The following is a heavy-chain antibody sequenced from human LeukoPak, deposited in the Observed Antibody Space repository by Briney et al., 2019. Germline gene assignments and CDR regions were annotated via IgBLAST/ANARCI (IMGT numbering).Heavy chain of an antibody. Sequence: GGSLRLSCAASGFTFSSYAMSWVRQAPGKGLEWVSVIYSGGSTYYADSVKGRFTISRDNSKNTLYLQMNSLRAEDTAVYYCAREPFRGGYVDYWGQGTLVTVSS. CDR2: IYSGGST. V-gene: IGHV3-53*01. CDR1: GFTFSSYA. CDR3: AREPFRGGYVDY. J-gene: IGHJ4*02. D-gene: IGHD3-16*01.